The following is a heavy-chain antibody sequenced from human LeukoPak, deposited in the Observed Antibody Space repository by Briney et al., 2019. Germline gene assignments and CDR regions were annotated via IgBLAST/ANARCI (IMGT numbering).Heavy chain of an antibody. D-gene: IGHD3-22*01. CDR3: ARAQYYSDSTGYYYLHY. CDR2: ISSSSSTI. Sequence: GGSLRLSCVGSGFTFSSYHMNWVRQAPGKGLEWVSYISSSSSTIYYADSVKGRFTISRDNAKNSLYLQTNSVRAEDTAVYYCARAQYYSDSTGYYYLHYWGQGTLVTVSS. J-gene: IGHJ4*02. CDR1: GFTFSSYH. V-gene: IGHV3-48*01.